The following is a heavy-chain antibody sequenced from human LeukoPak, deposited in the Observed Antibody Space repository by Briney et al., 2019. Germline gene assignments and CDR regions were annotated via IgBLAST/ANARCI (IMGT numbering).Heavy chain of an antibody. CDR3: ARDLGFGELPNDAFDI. D-gene: IGHD3-10*01. J-gene: IGHJ3*02. V-gene: IGHV4-39*07. CDR2: IYYSGST. Sequence: PSETLSLTCTVSGDSISSSSYYWGWIRQPSGKGLKWIGHIYYSGSTYYNPSLKSRVTISVDTSKNQFSLKLSSVTAADTAVYYCARDLGFGELPNDAFDIWGQGTMVTVSS. CDR1: GDSISSSSYY.